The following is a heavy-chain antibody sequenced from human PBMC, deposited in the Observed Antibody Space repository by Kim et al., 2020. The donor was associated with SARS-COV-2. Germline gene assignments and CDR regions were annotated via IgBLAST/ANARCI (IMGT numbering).Heavy chain of an antibody. V-gene: IGHV3-30*14. Sequence: DSVKGRFSISRDDSSNTLYLQMNSLRPEDTALYYCARAGGRWELQGGWVDPWGQGTLVTVPS. J-gene: IGHJ5*02. D-gene: IGHD1-26*01. CDR3: ARAGGRWELQGGWVDP.